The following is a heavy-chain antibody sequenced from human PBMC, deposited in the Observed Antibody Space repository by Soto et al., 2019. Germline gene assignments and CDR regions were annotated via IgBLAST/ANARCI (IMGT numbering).Heavy chain of an antibody. CDR3: ARGGNVDTAMAYDY. J-gene: IGHJ4*02. D-gene: IGHD5-18*01. V-gene: IGHV3-74*01. CDR1: GFTFSIYW. Sequence: GGSLRLSCAASGFTFSIYWMHWVRQAPGKGLVWVSRINSDGSSTSYADSVKGRFTISRDNAKNTLYLQMNSLRAEDTAVYYCARGGNVDTAMAYDYWGQGTLVTVSS. CDR2: INSDGSST.